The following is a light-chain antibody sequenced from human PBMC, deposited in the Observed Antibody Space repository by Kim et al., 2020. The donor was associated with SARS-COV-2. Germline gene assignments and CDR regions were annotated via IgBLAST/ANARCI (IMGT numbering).Light chain of an antibody. V-gene: IGLV3-21*04. CDR1: KIVSKS. Sequence: PGKTARITCGGNKIVSKSVLWYQQKPDQAPVLAIYYDSVRPSGIPGRFSGSNSGNTATLTISRVEAGDEADYYCQVWDSSSVHPYVFGTGTKVTVL. CDR2: YDS. J-gene: IGLJ1*01. CDR3: QVWDSSSVHPYV.